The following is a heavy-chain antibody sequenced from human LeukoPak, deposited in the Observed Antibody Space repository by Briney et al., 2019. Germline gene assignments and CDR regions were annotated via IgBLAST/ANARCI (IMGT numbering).Heavy chain of an antibody. D-gene: IGHD2-21*02. V-gene: IGHV1-24*01. J-gene: IGHJ4*02. CDR2: FDPEDGET. CDR1: GYTLTELS. Sequence: ASVKVSCKVSGYTLTELSMHWVRQAPGKGLEWMGGFDPEDGETIYAQKFQGRVTMTEDTSTDTAYMELSSLRSEDTAVYYCATGGPNCGGDCYIYWGQGTLVTVSS. CDR3: ATGGPNCGGDCYIY.